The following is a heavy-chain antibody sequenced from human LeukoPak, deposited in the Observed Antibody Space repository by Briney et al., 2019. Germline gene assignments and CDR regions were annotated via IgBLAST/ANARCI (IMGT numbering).Heavy chain of an antibody. V-gene: IGHV1-69*05. CDR2: IIPIFGTA. CDR3: ARERSSSQLRVLYGKESLNWFDP. CDR1: RGTFISYA. Sequence: VASVNVSFKASRGTFISYAISFVRQAPGQGLKWMGGIIPIFGTANYPQKFQGRVTITTDESTSTDYMELRSLRSEDTAAYYCARERSSSQLRVLYGKESLNWFDPWGQGTLVTVSS. J-gene: IGHJ5*02. D-gene: IGHD6-13*01.